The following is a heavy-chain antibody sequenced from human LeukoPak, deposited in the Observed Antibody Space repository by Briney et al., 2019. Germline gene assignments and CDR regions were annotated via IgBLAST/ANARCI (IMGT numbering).Heavy chain of an antibody. J-gene: IGHJ5*02. CDR3: ARDAGYSCSSTSCYLSWFDP. CDR2: IYYSGST. CDR1: GGSISSGGYY. D-gene: IGHD2-2*01. Sequence: PSQTLSLTCTVSGGSISSGGYYWSWIRQHPGKGLEWIGYIYYSGSTYYNPSLKSRVTISVDTSKNQFSLKLSSVTAADTAVYYCARDAGYSCSSTSCYLSWFDPWGQGTLVTVSS. V-gene: IGHV4-31*03.